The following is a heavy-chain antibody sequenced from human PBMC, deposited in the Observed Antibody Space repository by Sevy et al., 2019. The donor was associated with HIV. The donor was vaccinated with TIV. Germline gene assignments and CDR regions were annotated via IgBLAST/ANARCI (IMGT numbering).Heavy chain of an antibody. D-gene: IGHD6-25*01. CDR2: IYYNGHI. CDR3: GGENAWGRGYA. J-gene: IGHJ5*02. V-gene: IGHV4-59*08. Sequence: SETLSLTCTVSGGSITSLYWNWIRQPPGKGLEWIANIYYNGHINYNPSLKSRVTLSLDPSKNQFSLRLSSVTAADTAMYYCGGENAWGRGYAWGQGTLVTVSS. CDR1: GGSITSLY.